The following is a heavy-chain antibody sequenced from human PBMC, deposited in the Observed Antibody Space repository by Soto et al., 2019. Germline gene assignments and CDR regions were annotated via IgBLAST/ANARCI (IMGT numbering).Heavy chain of an antibody. J-gene: IGHJ4*02. CDR2: ISWNGGII. CDR1: GFTYDDHG. CDR3: AKDMSSGWPKYFDY. V-gene: IGHV3-9*01. D-gene: IGHD6-19*01. Sequence: GGSLRLSCAASGFTYDDHGMHWVRPAPGKGLEWVSGISWNGGIIGYVDSVKGRFTISRDNAKKSLYLQMNSLRVEDTALYYCAKDMSSGWPKYFDYWGQGTLVTVSS.